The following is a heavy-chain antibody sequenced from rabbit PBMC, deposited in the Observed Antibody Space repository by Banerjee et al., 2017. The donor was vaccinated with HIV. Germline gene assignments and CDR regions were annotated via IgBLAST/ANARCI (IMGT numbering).Heavy chain of an antibody. CDR3: ARTTGTGYGYANL. CDR1: GFSLSNGYV. D-gene: IGHD6-1*01. CDR2: IGTGSGST. V-gene: IGHV1S45*01. Sequence: LEESGGGLVQPEGSLALTCKASGFSLSNGYVMCWVRQAPGKGLEWIGCIGTGSGSTYYASWAKGRFTISKTSSTTVTLQMTSLTAADTATHFCARTTGTGYGYANLWGQGTLVTVS. J-gene: IGHJ4*01.